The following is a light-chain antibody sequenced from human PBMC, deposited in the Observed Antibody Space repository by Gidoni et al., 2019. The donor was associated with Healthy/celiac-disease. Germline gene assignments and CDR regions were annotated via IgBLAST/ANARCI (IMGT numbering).Light chain of an antibody. V-gene: IGKV1-39*01. CDR3: QQSYSTPFT. CDR1: QSISSY. Sequence: DIQMTQSPSSLSASVGDRVTITCRASQSISSYLNWYQQKPGKAPKLLIYAASSLQSGVPSRFSGSGSGTDFTLTISSLQPEDFATYYCQQSYSTPFTCGHXTKVDIK. J-gene: IGKJ3*01. CDR2: AAS.